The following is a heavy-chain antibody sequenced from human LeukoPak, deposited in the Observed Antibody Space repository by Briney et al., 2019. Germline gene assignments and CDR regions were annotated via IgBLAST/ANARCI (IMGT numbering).Heavy chain of an antibody. CDR3: ASSYNWKSYYVDV. Sequence: SETLSLTCTVSGGSISSYYWSWIRQPAGKGLEWIGRIYTSGSTNYNPSLKSRVTMSVDTSKNQFSLKLSSVTAADTAVYYCASSYNWKSYYVDVWGKGTTVTVSS. CDR2: IYTSGST. D-gene: IGHD1-20*01. CDR1: GGSISSYY. J-gene: IGHJ6*03. V-gene: IGHV4-4*07.